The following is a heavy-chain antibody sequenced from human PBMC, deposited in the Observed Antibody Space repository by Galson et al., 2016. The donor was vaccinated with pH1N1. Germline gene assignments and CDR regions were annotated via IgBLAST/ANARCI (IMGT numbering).Heavy chain of an antibody. J-gene: IGHJ6*02. D-gene: IGHD2-8*01. V-gene: IGHV1-69*13. CDR2: IIPIFGTS. CDR3: AREDLVLGEGWTYGLDV. Sequence: SVKVSCKASGGTFSSSGINWVRQAPGQGLEWMGGIIPIFGTSKYAQKFQGRVTITADESTTTAYMELSRLISEDTAVYYCAREDLVLGEGWTYGLDVWGQGTTVTVSS. CDR1: GGTFSSSG.